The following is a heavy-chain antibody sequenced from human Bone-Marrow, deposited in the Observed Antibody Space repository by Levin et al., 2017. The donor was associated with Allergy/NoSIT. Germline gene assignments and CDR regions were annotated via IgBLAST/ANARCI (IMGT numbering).Heavy chain of an antibody. CDR3: AKRLWFGEASALFDY. D-gene: IGHD3-10*01. J-gene: IGHJ4*02. V-gene: IGHV3-23*01. Sequence: EASVKVSCAASGFTFTSYGMTWVRQAPGKGLEWVSSISASDSSTYYADSVNGRFTISRDNSKNTLYLQMSSLRAEDTAVYFCAKRLWFGEASALFDYWGQGTLVTVSS. CDR2: ISASDSST. CDR1: GFTFTSYG.